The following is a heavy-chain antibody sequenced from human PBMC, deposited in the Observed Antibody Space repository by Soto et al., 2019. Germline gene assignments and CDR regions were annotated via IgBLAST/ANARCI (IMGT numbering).Heavy chain of an antibody. CDR3: ARGKSSGPLYYFDT. Sequence: SETLSLTCVVFNGSFIDYFWNWRRQPTGKGLEWIGEIKESGFATYNPSLKRRVTMSVDTANNQFSLKVTSVTAADTAVYYCARGKSSGPLYYFDTWGQGTLVTVSS. V-gene: IGHV4-34*01. CDR2: IKESGFA. D-gene: IGHD6-19*01. J-gene: IGHJ4*02. CDR1: NGSFIDYF.